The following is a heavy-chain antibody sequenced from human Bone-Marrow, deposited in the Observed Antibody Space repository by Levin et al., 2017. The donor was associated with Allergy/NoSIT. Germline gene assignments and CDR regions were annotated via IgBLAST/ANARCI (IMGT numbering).Heavy chain of an antibody. J-gene: IGHJ3*02. V-gene: IGHV4-4*02. CDR1: GGFIISRNW. CDR2: IYDSGDT. Sequence: PSQTLSLTCAVSGGFIISRNWWSWVRRPPGKGLEWIGEIYDSGDTKYNPSLKNRVTMSVDKSTKQSSMKMTSVTAADTAVYYCVREGPDPDIWGQGTTVLVSS. CDR3: VREGPDPDI.